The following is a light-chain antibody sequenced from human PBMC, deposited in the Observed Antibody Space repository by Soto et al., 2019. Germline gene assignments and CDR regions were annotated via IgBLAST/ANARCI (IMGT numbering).Light chain of an antibody. CDR2: EVN. CDR3: SSYGGSKNLV. CDR1: SSDVGGYNY. V-gene: IGLV2-8*01. J-gene: IGLJ2*01. Sequence: QSALTQPPSASGSPGQSVTISCTGTSSDVGGYNYVSWYQQHPGKAPKLMIYEVNKRPSGVPDRFSGSKSGNKASLAVSGPQAGDEADFYFSSYGGSKNLVFGGGTQLNV.